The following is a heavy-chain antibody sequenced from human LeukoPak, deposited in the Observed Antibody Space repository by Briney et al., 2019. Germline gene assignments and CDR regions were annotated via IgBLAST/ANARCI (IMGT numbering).Heavy chain of an antibody. Sequence: GGSLRLSCAASGFTFSSYGMHWVRQAPGKGLEWVAFIRYDGSNKYYADSVKGRFTISRDNSKNTLYLQMNSLRAEDTAVYYCARDRNHRSTMVRGVFYGMDVWGQGTTVTVSS. D-gene: IGHD3-10*01. CDR1: GFTFSSYG. CDR3: ARDRNHRSTMVRGVFYGMDV. J-gene: IGHJ6*02. CDR2: IRYDGSNK. V-gene: IGHV3-30*02.